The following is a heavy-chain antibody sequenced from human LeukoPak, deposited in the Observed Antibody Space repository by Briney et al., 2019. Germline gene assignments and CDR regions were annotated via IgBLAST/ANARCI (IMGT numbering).Heavy chain of an antibody. J-gene: IGHJ3*02. CDR3: ARDLGGYSYGYDAFDI. V-gene: IGHV4-39*07. CDR2: IYYSGST. Sequence: SETLSLTCAVSGGSISSSSYYWGWIRQPPGKGLEWIGSIYYSGSTYYNPSLKSRVTISVDTSKTQFSLKLSSVTAADTAVYYCARDLGGYSYGYDAFDIWGQGTMVTVSS. CDR1: GGSISSSSYY. D-gene: IGHD5-18*01.